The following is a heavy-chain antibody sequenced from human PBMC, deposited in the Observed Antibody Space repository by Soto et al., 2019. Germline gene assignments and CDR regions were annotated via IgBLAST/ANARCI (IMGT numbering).Heavy chain of an antibody. Sequence: SVKVSCKASGGTFSSYAISWVRQAPGQGLEWMGGIIPIFGTANYAQKFQGRVTITADESTSTAYMELSSLRSEDTAVYYCARDGRRYYYDSSGYYSWGQGTLVTVSS. CDR1: GGTFSSYA. CDR3: ARDGRRYYYDSSGYYS. J-gene: IGHJ4*02. V-gene: IGHV1-69*13. CDR2: IIPIFGTA. D-gene: IGHD3-22*01.